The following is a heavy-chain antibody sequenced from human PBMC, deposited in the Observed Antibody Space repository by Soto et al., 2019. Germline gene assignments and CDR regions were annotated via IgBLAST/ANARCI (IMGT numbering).Heavy chain of an antibody. D-gene: IGHD3-10*01. V-gene: IGHV1-18*01. CDR1: GYTFITYG. J-gene: IGHJ4*02. CDR3: VRDLHGSGSYYTDN. CDR2: ISPYNGNT. Sequence: ASVKVSCKASGYTFITYGITWVRQAPGQGLEWMGRISPYNGNTNYAQNLQGRVTMTTDTSTSTAYMELRSLRSDDTAVYYCVRDLHGSGSYYTDNWGPGTQVTVSS.